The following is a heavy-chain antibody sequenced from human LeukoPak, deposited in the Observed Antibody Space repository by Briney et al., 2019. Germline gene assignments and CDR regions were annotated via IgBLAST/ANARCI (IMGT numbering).Heavy chain of an antibody. CDR3: ANRLATGDRDY. Sequence: GGSLRLSCAASGFTFSSYAMSWVRQAPGKGLEWVSLISGSGGSTYYADSVKGRFTISRDNSKNTLYLQMNSLRAEDTAIYYCANRLATGDRDYWGQGTMVTVSS. CDR2: ISGSGGST. CDR1: GFTFSSYA. V-gene: IGHV3-23*01. J-gene: IGHJ3*01. D-gene: IGHD6-13*01.